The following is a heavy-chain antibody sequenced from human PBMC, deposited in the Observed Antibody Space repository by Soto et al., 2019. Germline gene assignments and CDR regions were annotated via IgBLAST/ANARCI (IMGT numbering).Heavy chain of an antibody. D-gene: IGHD3-3*01. Sequence: GGSLRVSWASSGFTFSSYWMSWVRRAPGKGLEWVANIKQDGSEKYYVDSVKGRFTISRDNAKNSLYLQMNSLRAEDTAVYYCERDITIFGVVTPFDPWGQGTLVTVPS. CDR2: IKQDGSEK. CDR1: GFTFSSYW. V-gene: IGHV3-7*03. CDR3: ERDITIFGVVTPFDP. J-gene: IGHJ5*02.